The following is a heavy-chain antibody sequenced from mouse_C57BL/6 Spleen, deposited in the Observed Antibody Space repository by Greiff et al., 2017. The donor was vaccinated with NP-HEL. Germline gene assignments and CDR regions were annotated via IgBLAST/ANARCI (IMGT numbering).Heavy chain of an antibody. D-gene: IGHD2-4*01. J-gene: IGHJ3*01. V-gene: IGHV1-82*01. CDR2: IYPGDGDT. CDR3: ARDDYDADEGFAY. Sequence: QVQLQQSGPELVKPGASVKISCKASGYAFSSSWMNWVKQRPGKGLEWIGRIYPGDGDTNYNGKFKGKATLTADKSASTAYMQLSSLTSEDSAVYFCARDDYDADEGFAYWGQGTLVTVSA. CDR1: GYAFSSSW.